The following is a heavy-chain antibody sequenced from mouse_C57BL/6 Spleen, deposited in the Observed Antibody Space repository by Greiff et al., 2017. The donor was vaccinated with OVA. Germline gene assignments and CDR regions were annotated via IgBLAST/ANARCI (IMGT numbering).Heavy chain of an antibody. D-gene: IGHD3-2*02. V-gene: IGHV1-59*01. J-gene: IGHJ4*01. CDR2: IDPSDSYT. Sequence: QVQLQQPGAELVRPGTSVKLSCKASGYTFTSYWMHWVKQRPGQGLEWIGVIDPSDSYTNYNQKFKGKATLTVDTSSSTAYMQLSSLTSEDSAVYYCARLRAAQVSYAMDYWGQGTSVTVSS. CDR3: ARLRAAQVSYAMDY. CDR1: GYTFTSYW.